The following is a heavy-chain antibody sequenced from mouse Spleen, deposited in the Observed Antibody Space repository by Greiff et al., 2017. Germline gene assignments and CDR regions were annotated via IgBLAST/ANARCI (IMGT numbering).Heavy chain of an antibody. Sequence: DVQLVESGGGLVKPGGSLKLSCAASGFTFSSYAMSWVRQTPEKRLEWVATISSGGSYTYYPDSVKGRFTISRDNAKNTLYLQMSSLRSEDTAMYYCARADDYAMDYWGQGTSVTVSS. V-gene: IGHV5-9-3*01. CDR3: ARADDYAMDY. CDR1: GFTFSSYA. CDR2: ISSGGSYT. D-gene: IGHD2-3*01. J-gene: IGHJ4*01.